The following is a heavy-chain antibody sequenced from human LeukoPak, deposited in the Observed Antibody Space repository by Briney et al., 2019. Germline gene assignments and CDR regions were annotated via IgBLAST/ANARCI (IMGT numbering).Heavy chain of an antibody. CDR2: INHSGST. CDR1: GGSFSGYY. V-gene: IGHV4-34*01. Sequence: SETLSLTCPVYGGSFSGYYWSWIRQPPGKGLEWIGEINHSGSTNYNPSLKSRVTISVDTSKNQFSLKLSSVTAADTAVYYCARGPRYMTGYLLPFDYWGQGTLVTVSS. D-gene: IGHD3-9*01. J-gene: IGHJ4*02. CDR3: ARGPRYMTGYLLPFDY.